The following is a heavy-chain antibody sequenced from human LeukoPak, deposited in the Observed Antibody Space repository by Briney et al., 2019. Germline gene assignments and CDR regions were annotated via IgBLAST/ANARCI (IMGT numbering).Heavy chain of an antibody. D-gene: IGHD2-2*01. CDR1: GYTFTSYG. Sequence: GASVKVSCTASGYTFTSYGISRVRHAPGQGLEWVGGISAYNGNTNYAQKRQGRVTMTTDTSTSTAYMELRSLRSDDTAVYYCARDREYQPYYMDVWGKGTTVTVSS. V-gene: IGHV1-18*01. J-gene: IGHJ6*03. CDR2: ISAYNGNT. CDR3: ARDREYQPYYMDV.